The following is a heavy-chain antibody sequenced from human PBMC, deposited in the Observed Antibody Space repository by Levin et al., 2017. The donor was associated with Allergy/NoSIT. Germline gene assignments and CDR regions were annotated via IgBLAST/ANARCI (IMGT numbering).Heavy chain of an antibody. Sequence: VKVSCKSFGYTFTGYHIHWVRQAPGQGLEWMGWINTNSGGTYFPQKFQGRVSMTRDTSISTAYMDLSRLKSGDTAMYYCARSIAAADYNWFDSWGQGTLVTVSS. D-gene: IGHD6-13*01. CDR2: INTNSGGT. V-gene: IGHV1-2*02. J-gene: IGHJ5*01. CDR1: GYTFTGYH. CDR3: ARSIAAADYNWFDS.